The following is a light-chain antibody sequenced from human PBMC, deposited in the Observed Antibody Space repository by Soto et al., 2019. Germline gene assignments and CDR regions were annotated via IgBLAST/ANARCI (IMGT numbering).Light chain of an antibody. CDR2: EVT. Sequence: QSALTQPPSASGSPGQTVTISCTGTSSDVGGYDYVSWYQQHPGEAPKLIIYEVTKRPSGVPDRFSGSKSGNTASLTVSGLQAEDEVDYHCSSYAGGKNFYVFGTGTKLTVL. CDR1: SSDVGGYDY. J-gene: IGLJ1*01. V-gene: IGLV2-8*01. CDR3: SSYAGGKNFYV.